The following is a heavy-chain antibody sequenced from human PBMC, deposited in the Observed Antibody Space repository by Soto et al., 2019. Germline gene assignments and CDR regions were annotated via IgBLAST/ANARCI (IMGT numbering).Heavy chain of an antibody. J-gene: IGHJ5*02. Sequence: GASVKVSCKASGYTFTSYGISWVRQAPGQGLEWMGWISAYNGNTNYAQKLQGRVTMTTDTSTSTAYMELRSLRSDDTAVYYCARDSRYYYDSSGYHYGFDPWGQGTLVTVPQ. D-gene: IGHD3-22*01. CDR1: GYTFTSYG. V-gene: IGHV1-18*04. CDR3: ARDSRYYYDSSGYHYGFDP. CDR2: ISAYNGNT.